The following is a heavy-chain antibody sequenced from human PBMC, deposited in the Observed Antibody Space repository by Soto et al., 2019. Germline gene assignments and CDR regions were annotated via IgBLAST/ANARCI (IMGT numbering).Heavy chain of an antibody. D-gene: IGHD6-19*01. V-gene: IGHV4-39*01. Sequence: SETLSLTCTVSGGSISSSSYYWGWIRQPPGKGLEWIGSIYYSGSTYYNPSLKSRVTISVDTSKNQFSLKLSSVTAADTAVYYCARQAVAGIEYYYYGMDVWGQGTTVTVSS. CDR2: IYYSGST. CDR1: GGSISSSSYY. CDR3: ARQAVAGIEYYYYGMDV. J-gene: IGHJ6*02.